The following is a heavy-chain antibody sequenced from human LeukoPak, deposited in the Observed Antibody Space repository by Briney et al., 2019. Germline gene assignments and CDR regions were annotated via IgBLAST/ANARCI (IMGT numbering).Heavy chain of an antibody. CDR1: GYTSTSYY. D-gene: IGHD6-6*01. J-gene: IGHJ6*02. V-gene: IGHV1-46*01. CDR3: ARDYKQLEYYYYYYGMDV. CDR2: INPSGGST. Sequence: ASVKVSCKASGYTSTSYYMHWVRQAPGQGLEWMGIINPSGGSTSYAQKFQGRVTMTRDTSTSTVYMELSSLRSEDTAVYYCARDYKQLEYYYYYYGMDVWGQGTTVTVSS.